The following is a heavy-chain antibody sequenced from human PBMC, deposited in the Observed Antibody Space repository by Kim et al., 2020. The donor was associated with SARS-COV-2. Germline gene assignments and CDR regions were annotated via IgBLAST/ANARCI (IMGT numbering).Heavy chain of an antibody. CDR3: ASIMDGTRLFDY. Sequence: YYADAVKGRFTISRDNSKNTLYLQMNSLRAEDTAVYYCASIMDGTRLFDYWGQGTLVTVSS. D-gene: IGHD6-19*01. V-gene: IGHV3-30*01. J-gene: IGHJ4*02.